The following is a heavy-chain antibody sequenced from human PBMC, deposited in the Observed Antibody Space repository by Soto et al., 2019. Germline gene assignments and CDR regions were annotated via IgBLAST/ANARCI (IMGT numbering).Heavy chain of an antibody. D-gene: IGHD1-26*01. CDR3: ARRLAPTISALGY. V-gene: IGHV3-30*09. CDR1: GLTFNAST. CDR2: ISENGDRQ. J-gene: IGHJ4*02. Sequence: GSLRLSCTASGLTFNASTFHWVRQAPGKGLQWVAVISENGDRQYSTESVRGRFVISRDSSKNTLYLQMNSLRPEDTGVYFCARRLAPTISALGYWGQGALVTVSS.